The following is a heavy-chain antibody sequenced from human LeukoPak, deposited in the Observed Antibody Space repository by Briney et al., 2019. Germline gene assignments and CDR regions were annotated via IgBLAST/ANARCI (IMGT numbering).Heavy chain of an antibody. V-gene: IGHV4-61*01. CDR1: GVSVSSGSDY. CDR2: IYYSGST. Sequence: PSETLSLTCTVSGVSVSSGSDYWSWIRQPPGKGLEWIGYIYYSGSTNYNPSLKSRVTISVDTSKNQFSLKLSSVTAADTAVYYCARDRGDSGSSFDYWGQGTLVTVSS. D-gene: IGHD1-26*01. CDR3: ARDRGDSGSSFDY. J-gene: IGHJ4*02.